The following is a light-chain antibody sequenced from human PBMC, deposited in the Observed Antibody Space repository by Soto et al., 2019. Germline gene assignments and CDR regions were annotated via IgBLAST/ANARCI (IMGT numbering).Light chain of an antibody. CDR3: GTWDSSLSAVWV. CDR1: SSNIGNNY. CDR2: ENN. V-gene: IGLV1-51*02. Sequence: QAVVTQPPSVSAAPGQKVTISCSGSSSNIGNNYVSWYQQLPGTAPKLLIYENNKRPSGIPDRFSGSKSGTSATLGITGLQTGDEADYYCGTWDSSLSAVWVFGGGTKVTVL. J-gene: IGLJ3*02.